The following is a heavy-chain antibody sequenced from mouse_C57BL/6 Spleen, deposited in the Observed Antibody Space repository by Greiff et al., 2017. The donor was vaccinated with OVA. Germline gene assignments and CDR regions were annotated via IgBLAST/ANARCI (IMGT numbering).Heavy chain of an antibody. D-gene: IGHD1-1*01. V-gene: IGHV1-53*01. CDR3: ARETTVVARGFAY. Sequence: QVQLQQSGPELVKPGASVKLSCKASGYTFTSYWMHWVKQRPGHGLEWIGNINPSNGGTNYNEKFKSKATLTVDKSSSTAYMQLSSLTSEDSAVYYCARETTVVARGFAYWGQGTLVTVSA. J-gene: IGHJ3*01. CDR2: INPSNGGT. CDR1: GYTFTSYW.